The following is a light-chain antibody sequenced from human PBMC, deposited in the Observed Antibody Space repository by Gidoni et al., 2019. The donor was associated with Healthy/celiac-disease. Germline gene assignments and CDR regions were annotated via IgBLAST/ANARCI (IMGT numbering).Light chain of an antibody. Sequence: QSVLTPPPSASGTPGQRVTIPWSGSSSNIGSNYVYWYQQLPGTAPKLLIYRNNQRPSGVPDRFSGSKSGTSASLAISGLRSEDEADYYCAAWDDSLSGVVFGGGTKLTVL. CDR3: AAWDDSLSGVV. CDR2: RNN. V-gene: IGLV1-47*01. CDR1: SSNIGSNY. J-gene: IGLJ2*01.